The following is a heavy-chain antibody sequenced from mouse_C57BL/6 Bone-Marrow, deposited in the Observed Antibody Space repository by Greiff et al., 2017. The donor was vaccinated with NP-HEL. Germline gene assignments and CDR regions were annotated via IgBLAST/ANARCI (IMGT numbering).Heavy chain of an antibody. Sequence: EVKLVESGGGLVKPGGSLKLSCAASGFTFSSYAMSWVRQTPEKRLEWVATISDGGSYTYYPDNVKGRFTISRDNAKNNLYLQMSHLKSEDTAMYYCARDTPFYGNFDYWGQGTTLTVSS. D-gene: IGHD2-1*01. CDR2: ISDGGSYT. V-gene: IGHV5-4*01. CDR3: ARDTPFYGNFDY. CDR1: GFTFSSYA. J-gene: IGHJ2*01.